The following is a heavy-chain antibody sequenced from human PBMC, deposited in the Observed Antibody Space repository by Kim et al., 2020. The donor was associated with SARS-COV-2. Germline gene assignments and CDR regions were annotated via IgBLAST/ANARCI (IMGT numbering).Heavy chain of an antibody. V-gene: IGHV1-46*04. J-gene: IGHJ4*02. CDR3: AREAAVAGRNFDY. Sequence: YDKKLQGRVTITWDTSTSTVYMELSDLRSDDTAVYYCAREAAVAGRNFDYWGQGTLVAVST. D-gene: IGHD6-19*01.